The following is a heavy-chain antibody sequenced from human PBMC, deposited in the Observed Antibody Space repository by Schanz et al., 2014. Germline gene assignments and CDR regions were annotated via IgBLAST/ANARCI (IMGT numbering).Heavy chain of an antibody. D-gene: IGHD3-10*01. V-gene: IGHV3-23*01. CDR1: GFTFSSYG. J-gene: IGHJ6*02. CDR2: MNESHSTI. Sequence: EVHLLDSGGGLVQPGGSLRLSCAASGFTFSSYGMSWVRQAPGKGLEWVSAMNESHSTIYYADSVKGRFTISRDNSKSTLYLQMNSLRAEDTAVYYCAKDGPGGSGSYSADGGMDVWGQGTTVTVSS. CDR3: AKDGPGGSGSYSADGGMDV.